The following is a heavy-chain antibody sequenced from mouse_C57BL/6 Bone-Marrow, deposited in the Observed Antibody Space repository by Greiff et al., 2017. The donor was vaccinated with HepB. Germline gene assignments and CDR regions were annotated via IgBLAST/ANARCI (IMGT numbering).Heavy chain of an antibody. V-gene: IGHV14-4*01. Sequence: VQLQQSGAELVRPGASVKLSCTASGFNIKDDYMHWVKQRPEQGLEWIGWIDPENGDTEYASKFQGKATITADTSSNTAYLQLSSLTSADTAVYCCTTFWIDTPYWGQGTPLTVSS. J-gene: IGHJ2*01. CDR2: IDPENGDT. CDR1: GFNIKDDY. CDR3: TTFWIDTPY.